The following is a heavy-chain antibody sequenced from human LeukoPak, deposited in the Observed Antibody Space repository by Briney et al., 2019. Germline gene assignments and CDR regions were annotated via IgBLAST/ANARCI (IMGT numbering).Heavy chain of an antibody. J-gene: IGHJ5*02. Sequence: PGGSLRLSCAASGFTFSSYWMHWVRQAPGKGLVWVSRINSDGSSTTYADSVKGRFTISRDNAKNTLYLQMNSLRAEDTAVYYCARESGPLVATKRYRFDPWGQGTLVTVSS. D-gene: IGHD5-12*01. CDR2: INSDGSST. CDR3: ARESGPLVATKRYRFDP. CDR1: GFTFSSYW. V-gene: IGHV3-74*01.